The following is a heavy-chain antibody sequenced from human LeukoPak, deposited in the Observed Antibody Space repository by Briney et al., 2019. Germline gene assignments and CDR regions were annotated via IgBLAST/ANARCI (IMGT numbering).Heavy chain of an antibody. CDR3: ARRRGYCSGGSCSRPPSYYYYYMDV. J-gene: IGHJ6*03. CDR2: INHSGST. CDR1: GGSFSGYY. V-gene: IGHV4-34*01. Sequence: SETLSLTCAVYGGSFSGYYWSWIRQPPGKGLEWIGEINHSGSTNYNPSLKSRVTISVDTSKNQFSLKLRSVTAADKAVYYCARRRGYCSGGSCSRPPSYYYYYMDVWGKGTTVTVSS. D-gene: IGHD2-15*01.